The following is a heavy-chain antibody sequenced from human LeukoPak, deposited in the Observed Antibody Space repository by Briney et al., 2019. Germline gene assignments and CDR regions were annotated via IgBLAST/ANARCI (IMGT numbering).Heavy chain of an antibody. CDR1: GYTFPSYG. D-gene: IGHD1-26*01. V-gene: IGHV1-18*01. CDR3: ARDRLSAAGGWDLVFDY. J-gene: IGHJ4*02. Sequence: ASVGVSCKASGYTFPSYGISWVRQAPGQGLEWMGWISAYNGNTDYEQKLQGRVTMTTDTSTSTAYVELRSLRSDDTAVYYCARDRLSAAGGWDLVFDYWGQGTLVTVFS. CDR2: ISAYNGNT.